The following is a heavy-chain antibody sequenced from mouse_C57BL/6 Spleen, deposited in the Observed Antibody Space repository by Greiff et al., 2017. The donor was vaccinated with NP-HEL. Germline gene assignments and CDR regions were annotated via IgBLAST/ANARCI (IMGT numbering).Heavy chain of an antibody. CDR3: ARTSSGYSWFAY. Sequence: QVQLQQPGAELVKPGASVKLSCKASGYTFTSYWMHWVKQRPGQGLEWIGMIHPNSGSTNYNEKFKSKATLTVDKSSSTAYMQLSSLTSEDSAVHYCARTSSGYSWFAYWGQGTLVTVSA. D-gene: IGHD3-2*02. CDR1: GYTFTSYW. CDR2: IHPNSGST. V-gene: IGHV1-64*01. J-gene: IGHJ3*01.